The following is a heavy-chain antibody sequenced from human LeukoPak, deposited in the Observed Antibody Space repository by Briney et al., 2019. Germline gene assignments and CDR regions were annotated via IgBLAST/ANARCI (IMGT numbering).Heavy chain of an antibody. V-gene: IGHV5-51*01. CDR3: ARFGAMVQGVISEFDY. Sequence: GESLKISCKGSGYSFTSYWIGWVRQMPGKGLEWMGIIYPGDSDTRYSPSFQGQVTISADKSISTAYLQWSSLKASDTAMYYCARFGAMVQGVISEFDYWGQGTLVTVSS. J-gene: IGHJ4*02. CDR2: IYPGDSDT. D-gene: IGHD3-10*01. CDR1: GYSFTSYW.